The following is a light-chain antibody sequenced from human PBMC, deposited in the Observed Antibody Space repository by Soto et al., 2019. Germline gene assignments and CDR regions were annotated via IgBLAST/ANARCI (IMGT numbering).Light chain of an antibody. CDR1: SFNIGRNP. V-gene: IGLV1-44*01. CDR3: AAWDDSLNGWV. CDR2: TND. J-gene: IGLJ3*02. Sequence: QPVLTQPPSASGTPGQRVTISCSGSSFNIGRNPVNWYQQFPGTAPKLLIYTNDQRPSGVPDRFSGSKSGTSASLAISGLQSEDEADDYCAAWDDSLNGWVFGGGTKLTVL.